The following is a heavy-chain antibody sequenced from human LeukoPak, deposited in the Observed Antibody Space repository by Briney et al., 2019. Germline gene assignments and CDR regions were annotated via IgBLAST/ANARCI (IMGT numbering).Heavy chain of an antibody. CDR1: GFTFSSYG. J-gene: IGHJ4*02. CDR2: ISYDGSNK. CDR3: AKSHSYGHYYFDY. Sequence: PGGSLRLSCAASGFTFSSYGMHWVRQAPGKGLEWVAVISYDGSNKYYADSVKGRFTISRDNSKYTLYLQMNSLRAEDTAVYYCAKSHSYGHYYFDYWGQGTLVTVSS. V-gene: IGHV3-30*18. D-gene: IGHD5-18*01.